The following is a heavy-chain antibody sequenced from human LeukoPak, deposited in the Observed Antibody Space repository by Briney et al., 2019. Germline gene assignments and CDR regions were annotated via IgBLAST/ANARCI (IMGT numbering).Heavy chain of an antibody. V-gene: IGHV4-30-2*01. CDR1: GGSISSGGYS. D-gene: IGHD3-22*01. CDR3: ASGSSGDAFDI. J-gene: IGHJ3*02. CDR2: IYHSGST. Sequence: PSQTLSLTCAVSGGSISSGGYSGSWIRQPPGKGLEWIGYIYHSGSTYYNPSLKSRVTISVDRPKNQFSLKLSSVTGADTDMYYCASGSSGDAFDIWGQGTMVTVSS.